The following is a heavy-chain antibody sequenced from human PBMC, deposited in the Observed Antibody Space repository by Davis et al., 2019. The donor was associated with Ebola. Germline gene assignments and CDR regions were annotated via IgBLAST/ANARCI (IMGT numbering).Heavy chain of an antibody. CDR3: ARDESRWLQLRGRDY. CDR1: GGSISSGDYY. CDR2: ISSSGSTI. V-gene: IGHV3-11*01. Sequence: LSLTCTVSGGSISSGDYYWSWIRQAPGKGLEWVSYISSSGSTIYYADSVKGRFTISRDNAKNSLYLQMNSLRAEDTAVYYCARDESRWLQLRGRDYWGQGTLVTVSS. J-gene: IGHJ4*02. D-gene: IGHD5-24*01.